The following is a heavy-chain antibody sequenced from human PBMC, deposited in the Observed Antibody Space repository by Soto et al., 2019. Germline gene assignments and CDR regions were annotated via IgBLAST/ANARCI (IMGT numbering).Heavy chain of an antibody. CDR2: ISDSAGSL. V-gene: IGHV3-23*01. Sequence: GGSLRLSCAASGFTFSTYAMSWVRQAPGEGLEWVSTISDSAGSLYYADSVRGRLTISRDNSKNTVLLQMNSLRAEDTAVYYCAKAVAGRLRGYDYWGQRTLVTVSS. D-gene: IGHD4-17*01. J-gene: IGHJ4*02. CDR3: AKAVAGRLRGYDY. CDR1: GFTFSTYA.